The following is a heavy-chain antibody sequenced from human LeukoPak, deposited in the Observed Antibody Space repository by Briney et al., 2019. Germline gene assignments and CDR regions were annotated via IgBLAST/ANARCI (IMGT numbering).Heavy chain of an antibody. CDR1: GGSINGYY. CDR2: IYTSGST. V-gene: IGHV4-4*07. CDR3: AREAAAAAGRGFDY. Sequence: SETLSLTCTVSGGSINGYYWSWIRQPAGKGLEWIGRIYTSGSTNYNPSLKSRVAMSVDTSKNQFSLNLTSVTAADTAVYYCAREAAAAAGRGFDYWGQGTLVTVSS. J-gene: IGHJ4*02. D-gene: IGHD6-13*01.